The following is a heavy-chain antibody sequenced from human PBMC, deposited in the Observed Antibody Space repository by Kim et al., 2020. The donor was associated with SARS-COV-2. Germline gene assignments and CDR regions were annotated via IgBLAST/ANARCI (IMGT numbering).Heavy chain of an antibody. CDR2: IYYSGST. J-gene: IGHJ5*02. CDR1: GGSISSGGYY. V-gene: IGHV4-31*03. CDR3: ARGAGAGYCSGGSCSP. Sequence: SETLSLTCTVSGGSISSGGYYWSWIRQHPGKGLEWIGYIYYSGSTYYNPSLKSRVTIAVDTSKNQFSLKLSSVTAADTAVYYCARGAGAGYCSGGSCSPWGQGTLVTVSS. D-gene: IGHD2-15*01.